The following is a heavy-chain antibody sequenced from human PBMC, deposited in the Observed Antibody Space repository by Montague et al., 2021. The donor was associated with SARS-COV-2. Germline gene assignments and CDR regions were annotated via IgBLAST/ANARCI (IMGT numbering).Heavy chain of an antibody. J-gene: IGHJ4*02. D-gene: IGHD3/OR15-3a*01. V-gene: IGHV4-61*02. Sequence: TLSLTCTVSGRSISSGSYYWSWIRQPAGKGLEWIGRIYTSGSTNYNPSLKSRVTISVDTSKNQFSLKLSSVTAADTAVYYCARQGFRYDFWRVLPFDYWGQGTLVTVSS. CDR1: GRSISSGSYY. CDR3: ARQGFRYDFWRVLPFDY. CDR2: IYTSGST.